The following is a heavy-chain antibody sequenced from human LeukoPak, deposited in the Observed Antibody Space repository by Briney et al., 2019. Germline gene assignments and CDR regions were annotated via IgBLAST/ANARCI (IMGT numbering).Heavy chain of an antibody. CDR3: ARDLAPGITMVRGSLSSYPRGD. Sequence: GGSLRLSCAASGFTFSSYGMHWVRQAPGKGLEWVAVISYDGSNKYYADSVKGRFTISRDNSKNTLYLQMNSLRAEDTAVYYCARDLAPGITMVRGSLSSYPRGDWGQGTLVTVSS. V-gene: IGHV3-30*03. J-gene: IGHJ4*02. CDR1: GFTFSSYG. CDR2: ISYDGSNK. D-gene: IGHD3-10*01.